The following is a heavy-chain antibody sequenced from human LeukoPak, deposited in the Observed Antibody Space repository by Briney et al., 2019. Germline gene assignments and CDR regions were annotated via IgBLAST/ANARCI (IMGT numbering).Heavy chain of an antibody. J-gene: IGHJ6*02. V-gene: IGHV6-1*01. D-gene: IGHD6-13*01. CDR1: GDSVSSNSAA. Sequence: SQILSLTCAISGDSVSSNSAAWNWIRQSPSRGLEWLGRTYYRSKWYNDYAVSVKSRITINPDTPKNQFSLQLNSVTPEDTAVYYCARDRSSSWYGRDYYYYGMDVWGQGTTVTVSS. CDR2: TYYRSKWYN. CDR3: ARDRSSSWYGRDYYYYGMDV.